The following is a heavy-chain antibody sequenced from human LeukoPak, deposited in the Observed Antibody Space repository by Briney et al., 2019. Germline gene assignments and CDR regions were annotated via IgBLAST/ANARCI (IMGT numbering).Heavy chain of an antibody. D-gene: IGHD6-19*01. CDR3: TRQPGYSSGWYVFDY. Sequence: GGSLRLSYAASGFTFSGSAMHWVRQASGKGLEWVGRIRSKADSYATAYAASVKGRFTISRDDSKNTAYLQMNSLKTEDTAVYYCTRQPGYSSGWYVFDYWGQGTLVTVSS. CDR2: IRSKADSYAT. V-gene: IGHV3-73*01. CDR1: GFTFSGSA. J-gene: IGHJ4*02.